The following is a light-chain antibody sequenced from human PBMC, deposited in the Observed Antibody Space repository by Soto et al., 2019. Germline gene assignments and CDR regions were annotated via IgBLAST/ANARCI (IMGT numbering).Light chain of an antibody. J-gene: IGLJ2*01. CDR3: SSYTSTNTVV. CDR2: DVT. Sequence: QSALTQPASVSGSPGQSITISCTGTSSDIGGYNFVSWYQQHPGKAPKLMFYDVTNRPSGVSNRFSGSKSGKTASLTISGLKAADEAVYYCSSYTSTNTVVFGGGTKVTVL. V-gene: IGLV2-14*03. CDR1: SSDIGGYNF.